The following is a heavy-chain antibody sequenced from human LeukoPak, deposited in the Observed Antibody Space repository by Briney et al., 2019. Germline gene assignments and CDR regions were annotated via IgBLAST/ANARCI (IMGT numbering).Heavy chain of an antibody. V-gene: IGHV1-46*01. D-gene: IGHD5-24*01. CDR3: ARGKLSRKWLQSEYYFDY. J-gene: IGHJ4*02. CDR1: GYAITSHF. CDR2: IHPDGETT. Sequence: ASVKVSCKTSGYAITSHFMHWVRQAPGQGLEWVGTIHPDGETTTYGQKFQGRVTMTCDTSTSTVYMELSSLRSEDTAVYYCARGKLSRKWLQSEYYFDYWGQGALVTVSS.